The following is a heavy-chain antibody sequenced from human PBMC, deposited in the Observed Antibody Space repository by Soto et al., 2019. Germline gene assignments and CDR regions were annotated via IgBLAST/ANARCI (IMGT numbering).Heavy chain of an antibody. D-gene: IGHD3-22*01. Sequence: ASVKVSCKASGYTFTGYYMHWVRQAPGQGLERMGWINPNSGGTNYAQKFQGRVTMTRDTSISTAYMELSRLRSDDTAVYYCAAYYYDSSGYFSHAFDIWGQGTMVTVSS. CDR2: INPNSGGT. CDR1: GYTFTGYY. J-gene: IGHJ3*02. CDR3: AAYYYDSSGYFSHAFDI. V-gene: IGHV1-2*02.